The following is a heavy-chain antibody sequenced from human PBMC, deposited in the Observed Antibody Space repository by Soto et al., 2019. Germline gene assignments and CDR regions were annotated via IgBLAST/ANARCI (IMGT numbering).Heavy chain of an antibody. V-gene: IGHV3-43*02. J-gene: IGHJ5*02. CDR2: ISGDGGST. CDR1: GFTFDDYA. Sequence: GGSLRLSCAASGFTFDDYAMHWVRQAPGKGLEWVSLISGDGGSTYYADSVKGRFTISRDNSKNSLYLQMNSLRTEDTALYYCAKVHPYCSSTSCYWGWFDHWGQGTLVTVSS. CDR3: AKVHPYCSSTSCYWGWFDH. D-gene: IGHD2-2*01.